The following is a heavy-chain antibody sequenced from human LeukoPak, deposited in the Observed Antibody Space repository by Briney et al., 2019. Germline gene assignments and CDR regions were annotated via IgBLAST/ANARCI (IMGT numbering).Heavy chain of an antibody. D-gene: IGHD6-19*01. V-gene: IGHV3-21*01. CDR3: ARDGSIAVKNWFDP. Sequence: GGSLRLSCAASGFTFSSYWMHWVRQAPGKGLEWVSSISSSSSYIYYADSVKGRFTISRDNAKNSLYLQMNSLRAEDTAVYYCARDGSIAVKNWFDPWGQGTLVTVSS. CDR1: GFTFSSYW. CDR2: ISSSSSYI. J-gene: IGHJ5*02.